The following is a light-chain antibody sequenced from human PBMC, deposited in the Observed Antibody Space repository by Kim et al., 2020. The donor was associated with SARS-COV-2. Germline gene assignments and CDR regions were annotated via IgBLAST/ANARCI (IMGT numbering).Light chain of an antibody. Sequence: SVKLPVPRSTGHGSTAIAWHQQRPEKGPRYLMTLNSDGSHSKGDGIPDRFSGSSSGAERYLTISSLQSEDEADYYCQTWGTGIRVFGGGTKLTVL. CDR2: LNSDGSH. CDR1: TGHGSTA. CDR3: QTWGTGIRV. J-gene: IGLJ3*02. V-gene: IGLV4-69*01.